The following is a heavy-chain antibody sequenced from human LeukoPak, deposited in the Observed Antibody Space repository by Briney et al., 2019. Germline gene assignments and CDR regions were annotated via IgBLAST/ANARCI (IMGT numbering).Heavy chain of an antibody. Sequence: GGSLRLFCAASGLTVSSNYMSWVRQAPGKGLEWVSVIYSGGSTYYADSVKGRFTISRDNSKNTLYLQMNSLRAEDTAVYYCARDSWQDGTDYWGQGTLVTVSS. J-gene: IGHJ4*02. D-gene: IGHD1-1*01. CDR2: IYSGGST. V-gene: IGHV3-53*01. CDR3: ARDSWQDGTDY. CDR1: GLTVSSNY.